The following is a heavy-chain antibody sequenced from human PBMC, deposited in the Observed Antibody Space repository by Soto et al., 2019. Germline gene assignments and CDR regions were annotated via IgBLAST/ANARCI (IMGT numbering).Heavy chain of an antibody. CDR3: ARVGELTDVDTAMVLYFDY. CDR2: INHSGST. D-gene: IGHD5-18*01. V-gene: IGHV4-34*01. CDR1: GGSFSGYY. Sequence: KASETLSLTCAVYGGSFSGYYWSWIRQPPGKGLEWIGEINHSGSTNYNPSLKSRVTISVDTSKNQFSLKLSSVTAADTAVYYCARVGELTDVDTAMVLYFDYWGQGTLVTVSS. J-gene: IGHJ4*02.